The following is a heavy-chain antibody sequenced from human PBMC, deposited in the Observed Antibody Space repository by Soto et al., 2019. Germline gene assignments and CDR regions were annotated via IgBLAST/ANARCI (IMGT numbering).Heavy chain of an antibody. CDR3: ARVENRGYSYGLFDY. V-gene: IGHV4-31*03. D-gene: IGHD5-18*01. Sequence: PSETLSLTCTVSGGSISSGGYYWSWIRQHPGKGLEWIGYIYYSGSTYYNPSLKSRVTISVDTSKNQFSLKLSSVTAADTAVYYCARVENRGYSYGLFDYWGQGTLVTVSS. CDR2: IYYSGST. J-gene: IGHJ4*02. CDR1: GGSISSGGYY.